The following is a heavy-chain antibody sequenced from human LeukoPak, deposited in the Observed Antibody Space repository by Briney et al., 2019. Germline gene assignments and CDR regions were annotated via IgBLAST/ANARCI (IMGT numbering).Heavy chain of an antibody. V-gene: IGHV3-33*06. D-gene: IGHD5-18*01. J-gene: IGHJ4*02. Sequence: GRSLRLSCAASGFTFSSYGMHWVRQAPGKGLEWVAVIWYDGSNKHYGDSVKGRFTISRDNSKNTLYLQMNSLRAEDTAVYHCAKQGNSYGFDYWGQGTLVTVSS. CDR1: GFTFSSYG. CDR2: IWYDGSNK. CDR3: AKQGNSYGFDY.